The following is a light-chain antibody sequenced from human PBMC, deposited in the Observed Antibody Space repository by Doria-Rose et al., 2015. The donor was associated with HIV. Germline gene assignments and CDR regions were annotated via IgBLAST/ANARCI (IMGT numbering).Light chain of an antibody. CDR1: QSFSSTY. CDR2: DGS. Sequence: TQSPGTLSLSPGERATLSCRANQSFSSTYLAWYQQKPGQAPSLLIYDGSTRATGIPDRFSASGSGTDFTHTINRLEPEDFALYYCHQYGTSWTFGQGTKVEI. V-gene: IGKV3-20*01. J-gene: IGKJ1*01. CDR3: HQYGTSWT.